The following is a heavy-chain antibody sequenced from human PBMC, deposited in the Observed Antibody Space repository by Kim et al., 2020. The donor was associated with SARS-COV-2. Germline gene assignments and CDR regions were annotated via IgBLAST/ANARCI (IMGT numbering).Heavy chain of an antibody. V-gene: IGHV4-4*02. J-gene: IGHJ5*02. CDR2: IYHSGST. CDR3: ARVGRVRGVIEAGWFDP. D-gene: IGHD3-10*01. CDR1: GGSISSSNW. Sequence: SETLSLTCTVSGGSISSSNWWSWVRQPPGKGLEWIGEIYHSGSTNYNPSLKSRVTISVDKSKNQFSLKLSSVTAADTAVYYCARVGRVRGVIEAGWFDPWGQGTLVTVSS.